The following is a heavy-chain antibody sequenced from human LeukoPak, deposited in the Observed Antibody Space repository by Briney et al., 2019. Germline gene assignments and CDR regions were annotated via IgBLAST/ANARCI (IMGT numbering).Heavy chain of an antibody. Sequence: GGSLRLSCAASGFTFSDYYMSWIRQAPGKGLEWVSYISSSSSYTNYADSVKGRFTISRDNAKNSLYLRMNSLRAEDTAVYYCARAVAGTGDAFDIWGQGTMVTVSS. CDR2: ISSSSSYT. CDR3: ARAVAGTGDAFDI. D-gene: IGHD6-19*01. J-gene: IGHJ3*02. V-gene: IGHV3-11*06. CDR1: GFTFSDYY.